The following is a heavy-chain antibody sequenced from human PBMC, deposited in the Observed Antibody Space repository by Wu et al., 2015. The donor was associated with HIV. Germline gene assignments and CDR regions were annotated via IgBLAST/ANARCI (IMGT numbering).Heavy chain of an antibody. Sequence: QVPLVQSGAEVKMPGSSVKVSCKPSGGTFRSYAISWVRQAPGQGLEWMGMINPSGGSRNYAQKFQGRVTLTRDTSTKTVYMELSSLRFEDTAVYYCARERVDYDSGGYRAHRGHLFDYWGQGTLVTVSS. CDR3: ARERVDYDSGGYRAHRGHLFDY. CDR1: GGTFRSYA. CDR2: INPSGGSR. D-gene: IGHD3-22*01. V-gene: IGHV1-46*01. J-gene: IGHJ4*02.